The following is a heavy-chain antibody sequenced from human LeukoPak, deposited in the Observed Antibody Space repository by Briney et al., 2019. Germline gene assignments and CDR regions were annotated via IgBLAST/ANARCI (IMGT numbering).Heavy chain of an antibody. D-gene: IGHD3-9*01. Sequence: GGSLRLSCAASGFTFSDYYASWFRQAPGKGLEWVSYISRNSNLMYHTDAVKGRFIISRDNANNSLYLQMNSLRAEDTAVYYCASISSTNLSPSDAFDIWGRGHWSPSLQ. V-gene: IGHV3-11*04. CDR1: GFTFSDYY. CDR3: ASISSTNLSPSDAFDI. CDR2: ISRNSNLM. J-gene: IGHJ3*02.